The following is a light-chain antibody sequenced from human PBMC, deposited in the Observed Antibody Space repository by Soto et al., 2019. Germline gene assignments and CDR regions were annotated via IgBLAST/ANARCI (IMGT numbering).Light chain of an antibody. Sequence: QSALTQPPSASGSPGQSVTISCTGTSSDVGGYNYVSWYQQHPGKAPKLMISEVSKRPSGVPDRFSGSKSGNTASLTVSGRQAEDEADYYCSSFAGNNNLVFGGGTKLTFL. CDR2: EVS. V-gene: IGLV2-8*01. J-gene: IGLJ2*01. CDR1: SSDVGGYNY. CDR3: SSFAGNNNLV.